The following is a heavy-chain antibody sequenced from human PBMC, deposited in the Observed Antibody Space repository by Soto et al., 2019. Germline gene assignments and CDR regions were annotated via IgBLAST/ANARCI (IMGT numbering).Heavy chain of an antibody. J-gene: IGHJ6*02. CDR3: ARRPRVWVAELGYNYYYGMDV. CDR1: GGSISSSSYY. D-gene: IGHD3-10*01. V-gene: IGHV4-39*01. CDR2: IVYSGST. Sequence: QLQLQESGPGLVKPSETMSLSCTVSGGSISSSSYYWGWIRQPPGKGLEWMGNIVYSGSTYYNPSIKTRVTPPVDTSKNQFSLKRSSVTAADTAVYYCARRPRVWVAELGYNYYYGMDVWGQGTTVTVPS.